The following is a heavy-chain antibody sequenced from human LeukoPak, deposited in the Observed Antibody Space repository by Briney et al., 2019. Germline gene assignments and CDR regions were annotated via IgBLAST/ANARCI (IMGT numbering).Heavy chain of an antibody. D-gene: IGHD6-13*01. CDR3: AGGTYSSSWYCDY. J-gene: IGHJ4*02. V-gene: IGHV3-21*01. Sequence: RSPRLSSVASGFTFSSYSMNGVRRAPGKGVEGVSSISSSSRNIYYAASVKGRFTISRDNAKNSLYLQLNSLRAEDTAVYYCAGGTYSSSWYCDYWGQETLVSVSS. CDR1: GFTFSSYS. CDR2: ISSSSRNI.